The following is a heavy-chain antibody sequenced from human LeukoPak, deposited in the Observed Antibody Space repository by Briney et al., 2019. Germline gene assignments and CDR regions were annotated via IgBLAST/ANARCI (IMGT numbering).Heavy chain of an antibody. D-gene: IGHD3-10*01. CDR1: GYTFTGYY. V-gene: IGHV1-2*02. CDR2: INPNSGGT. J-gene: IGHJ4*02. CDR3: ARDQVGFGELSPFDY. Sequence: ASVKVSCKASGYTFTGYYMHWVRQAPGQGLEWMGWINPNSGGTNYAQKFQGRVTMTRDTSISTAYTELSRLRSDDTAVYYCARDQVGFGELSPFDYWGQGTLVTVSS.